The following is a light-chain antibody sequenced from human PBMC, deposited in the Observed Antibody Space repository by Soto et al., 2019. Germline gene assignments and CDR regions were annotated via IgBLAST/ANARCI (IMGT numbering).Light chain of an antibody. CDR3: QLSGSWT. J-gene: IGKJ1*01. CDR2: GAS. Sequence: EIVLTQSPGTLSLSPGERATLSCRASQSVSSSYLTWYQQKGGQAPRLLVFGASIGAAGIPDRFSGSGSGTDFTLTISRLEPEDSAVYYCQLSGSWTFGQGTKVDIK. V-gene: IGKV3-20*01. CDR1: QSVSSSY.